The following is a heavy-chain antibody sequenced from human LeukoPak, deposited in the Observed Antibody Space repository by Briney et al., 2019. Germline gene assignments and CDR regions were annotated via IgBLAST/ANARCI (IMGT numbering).Heavy chain of an antibody. D-gene: IGHD3-22*01. V-gene: IGHV3-7*01. Sequence: GGSLRLSCAASGFTFSSYAMSWVRQAPGKGLEWVAHIKQDGSDKYYVDSVKGRFTISRDNAKNSLYLQMNSLRAEDTAVYYCARIGITNYHDSSGYFDYWGRGTLVTVSS. CDR3: ARIGITNYHDSSGYFDY. CDR1: GFTFSSYA. J-gene: IGHJ4*02. CDR2: IKQDGSDK.